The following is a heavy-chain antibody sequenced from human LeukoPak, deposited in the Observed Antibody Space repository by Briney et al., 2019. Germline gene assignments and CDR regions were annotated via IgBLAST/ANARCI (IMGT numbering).Heavy chain of an antibody. CDR1: GGSISSGSYY. Sequence: PSETLSLTCTVSGGSISSGSYYWGWIRQPAGKVLEWIGRIYTSGSTNYNPSLKSRVTISVDTSKNQFSLKLSPVTAADTAVYYCAVAVADDAFDIWGQGTMVTVSS. CDR3: AVAVADDAFDI. V-gene: IGHV4-61*02. D-gene: IGHD6-19*01. CDR2: IYTSGST. J-gene: IGHJ3*02.